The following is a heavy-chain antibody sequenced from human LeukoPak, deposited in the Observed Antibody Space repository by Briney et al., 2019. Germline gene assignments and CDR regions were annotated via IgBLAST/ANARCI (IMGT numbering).Heavy chain of an antibody. CDR3: AGRIAAAGKPYYYYGMDV. Sequence: GESLKISCKCSGYSFTSYWIGWGRQMPGKGLEWMGIIYPGDADTRYSPSFQGQVTISADKSISTAYLQWSSLKASDTAMYYCAGRIAAAGKPYYYYGMDVWGQGTTVTVSS. D-gene: IGHD6-13*01. J-gene: IGHJ6*02. V-gene: IGHV5-51*01. CDR1: GYSFTSYW. CDR2: IYPGDADT.